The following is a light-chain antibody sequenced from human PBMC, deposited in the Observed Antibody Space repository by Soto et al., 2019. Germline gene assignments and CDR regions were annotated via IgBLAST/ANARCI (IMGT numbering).Light chain of an antibody. V-gene: IGLV1-40*01. CDR1: SSNLGAGHD. CDR3: QSSDNRVGVYVV. Sequence: QSVLTQPPSVSGAPGQRVTISCTGSSSNLGAGHDVHWYKHLPGAVPKLLIYGNNNRPSGFTGRFSGSKSGPSASLAIPGIQTEYEADYYCQSSDNRVGVYVVFGRGTKLTV. J-gene: IGLJ2*01. CDR2: GNN.